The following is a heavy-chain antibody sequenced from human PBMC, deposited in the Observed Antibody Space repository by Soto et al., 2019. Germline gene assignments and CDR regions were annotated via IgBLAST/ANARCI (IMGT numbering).Heavy chain of an antibody. V-gene: IGHV4-39*01. J-gene: IGHJ4*02. Sequence: SETLSLTCTVSGDSITNSGYYWGWVRQPPGEGLEWIATIFYSGSTYSNPSLKSRVTISVDTSNNQFSLRLTSVSAADTAVYFCARQSWKMRLFDYWGQGILVTVSS. CDR2: IFYSGST. CDR1: GDSITNSGYY. D-gene: IGHD1-1*01. CDR3: ARQSWKMRLFDY.